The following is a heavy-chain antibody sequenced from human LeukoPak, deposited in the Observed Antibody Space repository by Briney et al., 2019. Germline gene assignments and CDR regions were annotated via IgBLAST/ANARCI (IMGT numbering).Heavy chain of an antibody. CDR1: GYIFTGYY. V-gene: IGHV1-2*02. CDR2: INPNSGGT. CDR3: ARDSSSSPWGIYDY. D-gene: IGHD6-6*01. J-gene: IGHJ4*02. Sequence: ASVKVSCKASGYIFTGYYMHWVRQAPGQGLEWMGWINPNSGGTNYAQKFQGRVTMTRDTSISTAYMELSRLRSDDTAVYYCARDSSSSPWGIYDYWGQGTLVTVSS.